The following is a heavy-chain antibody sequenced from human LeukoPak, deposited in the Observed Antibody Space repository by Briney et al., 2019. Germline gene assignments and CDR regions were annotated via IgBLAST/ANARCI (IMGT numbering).Heavy chain of an antibody. Sequence: VXXXXSXXTXTELSXXXXRQAPXXXXXWXGGFDPEDGETIYAQKFQGRVAMTEDTSTDTAYMELSSPRSEDTAVYYCATDPSGSYDGPLGYWGQGTLVTVSS. CDR1: XXTXTELS. CDR2: FDPEDGET. J-gene: IGHJ4*02. V-gene: IGHV1-24*01. D-gene: IGHD1-26*01. CDR3: ATDPSGSYDGPLGY.